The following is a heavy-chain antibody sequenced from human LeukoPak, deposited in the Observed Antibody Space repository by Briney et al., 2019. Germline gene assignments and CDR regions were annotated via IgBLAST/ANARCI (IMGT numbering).Heavy chain of an antibody. CDR2: ISCNSGSI. V-gene: IGHV3-9*03. D-gene: IGHD2-2*02. Sequence: GGSLRLSCAASGFTFDDYDMQWVPQAQGKGLEGGSGISCNSGSIGYADSVKGRFTIYRDNAKNSLYLQMNSLRAEDMALYYCAKEVCSSTSCYIDYWGQGSLVSVSS. CDR1: GFTFDDYD. J-gene: IGHJ4*02. CDR3: AKEVCSSTSCYIDY.